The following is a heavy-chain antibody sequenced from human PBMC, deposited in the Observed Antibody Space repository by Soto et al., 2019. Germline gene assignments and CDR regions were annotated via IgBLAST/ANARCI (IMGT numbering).Heavy chain of an antibody. CDR3: AKGVEGYVVSSFDS. CDR1: GFIFSDYA. D-gene: IGHD5-12*01. CDR2: ITSSGSST. V-gene: IGHV3-23*01. Sequence: EVQLLESGGGGVQPGGSLRLSCAASGFIFSDYAMTWVRQTPGKGLEWVSAITSSGSSTYFADSLKGRITISRDNSKNTLSLQMDSLRVEDTAIYYCAKGVEGYVVSSFDSWGQGAPVTVSS. J-gene: IGHJ4*02.